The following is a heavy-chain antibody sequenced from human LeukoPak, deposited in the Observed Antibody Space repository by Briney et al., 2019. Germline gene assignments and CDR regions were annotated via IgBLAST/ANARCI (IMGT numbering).Heavy chain of an antibody. CDR3: ANPAPGVVYLY. V-gene: IGHV3-23*01. D-gene: IGHD2-8*02. CDR2: ISNYGGST. J-gene: IGHJ4*02. Sequence: GGSLRLSCAASGFTFSSYDMSWVRQAPGKGLEWVSGISNYGGSTYYADSVKGRFTIPRDNSKNTLYLQMNSLRAEDTAVYYCANPAPGVVYLYWGQGTLVTVSS. CDR1: GFTFSSYD.